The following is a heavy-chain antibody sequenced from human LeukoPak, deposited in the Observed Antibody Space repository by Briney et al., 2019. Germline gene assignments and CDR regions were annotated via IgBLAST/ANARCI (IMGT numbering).Heavy chain of an antibody. CDR3: ASGKETSMAQGY. D-gene: IGHD5-18*01. Sequence: GGSLRLSCAASGFTFDDYAMHWVRQAPGKGLEWVSVIYSGGSIYYADSVKGRFTISRDISKNTVDLQLNSLRAEDTAVYYCASGKETSMAQGYWGQGTLVTVSS. J-gene: IGHJ4*02. CDR2: IYSGGSI. CDR1: GFTFDDYA. V-gene: IGHV3-23*03.